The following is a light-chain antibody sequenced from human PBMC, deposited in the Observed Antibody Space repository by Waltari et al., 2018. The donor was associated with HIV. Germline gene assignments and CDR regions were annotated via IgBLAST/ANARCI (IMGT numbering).Light chain of an antibody. J-gene: IGKJ2*01. CDR2: KAS. V-gene: IGKV1-5*03. CDR3: QQYNSYLYT. CDR1: QSISSW. Sequence: CRASQSISSWLAWYQQKPGKAPKLLIQKASSLESGVPSRFSGSGSGTEFTLTISSLQPDDFATYYCQQYNSYLYTFGQGTKLEIK.